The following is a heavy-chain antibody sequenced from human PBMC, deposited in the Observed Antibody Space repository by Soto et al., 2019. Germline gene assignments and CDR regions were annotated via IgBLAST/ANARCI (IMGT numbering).Heavy chain of an antibody. J-gene: IGHJ3*02. Sequence: QVQLVESGGGVVQPGRSLRLSCVASGFTFSTYGMHWVRQAPGKGLEWVAMTWNDGSNKYYADSVKDRFTISRDNSKNTLYLQRNSLRDEDSAVYYCTTELNDMQAFDIWGRGTMVTVSS. CDR1: GFTFSTYG. V-gene: IGHV3-33*01. D-gene: IGHD1-1*01. CDR3: TTELNDMQAFDI. CDR2: TWNDGSNK.